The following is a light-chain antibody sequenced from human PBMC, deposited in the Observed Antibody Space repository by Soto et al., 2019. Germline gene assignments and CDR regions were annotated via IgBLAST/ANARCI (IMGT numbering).Light chain of an antibody. J-gene: IGLJ1*01. Sequence: QSALTQPPSVSGSPGQSVAISCTGTSSDVGNYNRVSWYQQPPGTAPKLMIYEVNNRPSGVADRFSGSKSGNTASLTISGLQAEDEADYYCCSYTTSSTYVFGTGTKLTVL. V-gene: IGLV2-18*02. CDR1: SSDVGNYNR. CDR2: EVN. CDR3: CSYTTSSTYV.